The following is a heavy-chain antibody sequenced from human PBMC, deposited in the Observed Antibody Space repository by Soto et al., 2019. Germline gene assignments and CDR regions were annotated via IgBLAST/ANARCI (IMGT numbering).Heavy chain of an antibody. CDR2: ISNTRTTI. V-gene: IGHV3-11*01. J-gene: IGHJ2*01. D-gene: IGHD2-2*01. Sequence: QVQLVESGGGLVKPGGSLRLSCTASGFTFNDYYMNWFRQAPGKGLEWISYISNTRTTIYYAASVNGRFTISRGTSKSSLVLQMTSLGGEDPALYYCARDHCSRSNCYARWYFDLWGRGTLVTASS. CDR3: ARDHCSRSNCYARWYFDL. CDR1: GFTFNDYY.